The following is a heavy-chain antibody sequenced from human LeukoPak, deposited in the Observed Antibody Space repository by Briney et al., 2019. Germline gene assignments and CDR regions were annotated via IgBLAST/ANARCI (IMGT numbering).Heavy chain of an antibody. CDR3: VRDRSSSWARDWFVP. J-gene: IGHJ5*02. Sequence: SETLSLTCTVSGDSISSYYWSWIRQPAGKGLEWIGRIHTSGSTDYNPSLKSRVTMSGDTSKNQFSLEVSSVTAADTAVYYCVRDRSSSWARDWFVPWGQGTLVTVFS. CDR2: IHTSGST. CDR1: GDSISSYY. D-gene: IGHD6-13*01. V-gene: IGHV4-4*07.